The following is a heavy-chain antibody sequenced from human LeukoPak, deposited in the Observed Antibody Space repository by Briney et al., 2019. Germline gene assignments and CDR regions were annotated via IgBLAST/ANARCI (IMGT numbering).Heavy chain of an antibody. CDR2: IYSGGST. J-gene: IGHJ6*02. D-gene: IGHD2-2*03. Sequence: GGSLRLSCAASGFTVSSNYMSWVRQAPGKGLEWVSVIYSGGSTYYADSVKGRFTISRDNSKNTLYLQMNSLRAEHTAVYYCAAGYCSSTSCYAPAEYYGMDVWGQGTTVTVSS. CDR1: GFTVSSNY. V-gene: IGHV3-53*01. CDR3: AAGYCSSTSCYAPAEYYGMDV.